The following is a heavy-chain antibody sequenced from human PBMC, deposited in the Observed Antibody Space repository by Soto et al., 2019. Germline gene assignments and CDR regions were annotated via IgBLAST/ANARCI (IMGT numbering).Heavy chain of an antibody. CDR1: GGTFSNYA. CDR2: IIPISGTA. Sequence: QVQLVQSGAEVKKPGSSVKVSCTASGGTFSNYAISWVRQAPGQGLEWMGGIIPISGTANYAQKFQGRVTITAGESTSTAYMELSSLRSEDTAVYYCARSHGSSTSLEIYYYYSYGMDVWGQGTTVTVSS. J-gene: IGHJ6*02. CDR3: ARSHGSSTSLEIYYYYSYGMDV. V-gene: IGHV1-69*01. D-gene: IGHD2-2*01.